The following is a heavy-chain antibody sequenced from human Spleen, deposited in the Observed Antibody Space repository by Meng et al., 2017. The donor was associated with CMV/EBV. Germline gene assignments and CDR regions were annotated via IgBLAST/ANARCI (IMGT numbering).Heavy chain of an antibody. Sequence: SETLSLTCTVSGGSVNSGSYYWTWIRQPPGKGLEWIGYINHSGSSNHNPSLKSRVTISVDASRNQFSLKLSSVTAADTAVYYCARLVVAPVYYGMDVWGQGTTVTVSS. CDR3: ARLVVAPVYYGMDV. D-gene: IGHD2-2*01. V-gene: IGHV4-61*01. J-gene: IGHJ6*02. CDR1: GGSVNSGSYY. CDR2: INHSGSS.